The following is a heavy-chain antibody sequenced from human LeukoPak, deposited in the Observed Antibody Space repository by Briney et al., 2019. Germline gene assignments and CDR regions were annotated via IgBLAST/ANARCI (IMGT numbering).Heavy chain of an antibody. J-gene: IGHJ3*02. CDR3: ARDNYDFWSGYQPNDAFDI. D-gene: IGHD3-3*01. CDR2: ISAYNGNT. CDR1: GYTFTNYD. V-gene: IGHV1-18*01. Sequence: ASVKVSCKASGYTFTNYDINWVRQAPGQGLEWMGWISAYNGNTNYAQKLQGRVTMTTDTSTSTAYMELRSLRSDDTAVYYCARDNYDFWSGYQPNDAFDIWGQGTMVTVSS.